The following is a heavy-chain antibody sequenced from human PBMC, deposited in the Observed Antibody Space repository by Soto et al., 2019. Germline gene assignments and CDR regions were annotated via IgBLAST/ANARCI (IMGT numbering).Heavy chain of an antibody. CDR3: ARFVGFRGYSYGSIFDY. Sequence: PSETLSLTCAVYGGSFSGYYWSWIRQPPGKGLEWIGEINHSGSTDYNPSLKGRVTISVDTSKNQFSLKLSSVTAADTAVYYCARFVGFRGYSYGSIFDYWGQGTLVTVSS. CDR2: INHSGST. CDR1: GGSFSGYY. J-gene: IGHJ4*02. V-gene: IGHV4-34*01. D-gene: IGHD5-18*01.